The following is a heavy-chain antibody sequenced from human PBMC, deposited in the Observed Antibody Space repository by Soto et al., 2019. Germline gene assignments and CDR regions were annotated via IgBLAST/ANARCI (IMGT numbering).Heavy chain of an antibody. CDR2: ISAYNGNT. CDR1: GYTFTSYG. Sequence: QVQLVQSGAEVKKPGASVKVSCKASGYTFTSYGISWVRQAPGQGLEWMGWISAYNGNTNYAQKLQGRVTMTTDTXTXTXXMELRSLRSDDTAVYYCARALHYDILTGSGYYFDYWGQGTLVTVSS. V-gene: IGHV1-18*01. CDR3: ARALHYDILTGSGYYFDY. D-gene: IGHD3-9*01. J-gene: IGHJ4*02.